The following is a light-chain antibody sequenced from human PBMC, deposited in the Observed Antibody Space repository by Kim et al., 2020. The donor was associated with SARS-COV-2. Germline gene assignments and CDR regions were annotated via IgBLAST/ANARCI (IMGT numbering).Light chain of an antibody. CDR1: RVSVARNY. CDR2: EDN. J-gene: IGLJ3*02. CDR3: QSYEGSNHWV. Sequence: KTVTTSFTPSRVSVARNYVQCYQQPPGSAHTTMVYEDNQRPSGFPDRFTGSSDSSCNSSSLTSSGLKTGDEADYYCQSYEGSNHWVFGGGTQLTVL. V-gene: IGLV6-57*03.